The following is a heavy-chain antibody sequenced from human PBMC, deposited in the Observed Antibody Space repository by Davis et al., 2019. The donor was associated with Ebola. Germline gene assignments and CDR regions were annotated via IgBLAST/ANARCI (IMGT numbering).Heavy chain of an antibody. CDR2: ISSSGSTI. CDR3: AREGKAAAMNYYYYGMDV. J-gene: IGHJ6*02. Sequence: PGGSLRLSCAASGFTFSSYEMNWVRQAPGKGLEWVSYISSSGSTIYYADSVKGRFTISRDNAKNSLYLQMNSLRAEDTAVYYCAREGKAAAMNYYYYGMDVWGQGTTVTVSS. V-gene: IGHV3-48*03. D-gene: IGHD2-2*01. CDR1: GFTFSSYE.